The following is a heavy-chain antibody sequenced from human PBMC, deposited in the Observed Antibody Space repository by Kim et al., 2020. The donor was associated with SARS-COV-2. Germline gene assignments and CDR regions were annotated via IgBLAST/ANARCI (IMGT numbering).Heavy chain of an antibody. J-gene: IGHJ6*02. CDR3: ARDYGLFIPTTVTTHYYYYGMDV. CDR1: GFTVSSNY. Sequence: GGSLRLSCAASGFTVSSNYMSWVRQAPGKGLEWVSVIYSGGSTYYADSVKGRFTISRDNSENTLYLQMNSLRAEDTAVYYCARDYGLFIPTTVTTHYYYYGMDVWGQGTTVTVSS. CDR2: IYSGGST. D-gene: IGHD4-17*01. V-gene: IGHV3-53*01.